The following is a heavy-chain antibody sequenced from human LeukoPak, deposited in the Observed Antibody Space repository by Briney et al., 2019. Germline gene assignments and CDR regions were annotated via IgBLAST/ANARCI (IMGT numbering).Heavy chain of an antibody. CDR3: ARGGFYDSSGFYGLEY. CDR2: INSDGSST. J-gene: IGHJ4*02. V-gene: IGHV3-74*01. D-gene: IGHD3-22*01. Sequence: GGSLRLSCAASGFTFSNNWMHWVRHAPGKGLEWVSRINSDGSSTSYADSVKGRFTISRDNAKNTLFLQMNSLRAEDTAVYYCARGGFYDSSGFYGLEYWGQGTLVTVSS. CDR1: GFTFSNNW.